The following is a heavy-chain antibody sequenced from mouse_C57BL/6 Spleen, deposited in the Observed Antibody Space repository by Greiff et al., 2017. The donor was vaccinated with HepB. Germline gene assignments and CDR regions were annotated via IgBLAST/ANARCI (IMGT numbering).Heavy chain of an antibody. CDR2: ISSGGSYT. Sequence: EVKVVESGGDLVKPGGSLKLSCAASGFTFSSYGMSWVRQTPDKRLEWVATISSGGSYTYYPDSVKGRFTISRDNAKNTLYLQMSSLKSEDTAMYYCARESPGYFDYWGQGTTLTVSS. CDR3: ARESPGYFDY. D-gene: IGHD6-2*01. V-gene: IGHV5-6*01. CDR1: GFTFSSYG. J-gene: IGHJ2*01.